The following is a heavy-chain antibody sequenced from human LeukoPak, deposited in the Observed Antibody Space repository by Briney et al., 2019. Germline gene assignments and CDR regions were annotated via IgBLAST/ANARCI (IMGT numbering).Heavy chain of an antibody. J-gene: IGHJ4*02. CDR3: ARDVNWGHFDY. D-gene: IGHD7-27*01. V-gene: IGHV3-7*01. CDR2: IREDGS. CDR1: GFTFGTYW. Sequence: GGSLRLSCAASGFTFGTYWMAWVRQGPGKGLEWVASIREDGSDYVASMKGRFAISRNNAKNSVYLQMISLRAEDTAVYYCARDVNWGHFDYWGQGTLVTVSS.